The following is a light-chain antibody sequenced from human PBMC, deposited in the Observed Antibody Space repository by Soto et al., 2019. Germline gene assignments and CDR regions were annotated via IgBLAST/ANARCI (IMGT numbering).Light chain of an antibody. V-gene: IGKV1-5*01. CDR2: AAS. CDR1: PSISSW. CDR3: KQYNGYSWR. Sequence: DIQMTPSPSTPSASVRDRVTITCRARPSISSWLAWYQQKPGKAPRLLIYAASGWKSGVPSGFSGSGSGTEFTLTISSLQPDDFATYYCKQYNGYSWRFGQGTKVDIK. J-gene: IGKJ1*01.